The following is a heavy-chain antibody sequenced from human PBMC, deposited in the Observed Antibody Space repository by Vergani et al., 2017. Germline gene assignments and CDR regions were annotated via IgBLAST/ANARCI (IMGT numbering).Heavy chain of an antibody. CDR2: IRSKANSYAT. CDR1: GFTFSGSA. Sequence: EVQLVESGGGLVQPGGSLKLSCAASGFTFSGSAMHWVRQASGKGLEWVGRIRSKANSYATAYAASVKGRFTISRDDSKNTAYLQMNSLKTEDTAVYYCARERLGYFDYWGQGTLVTVSS. J-gene: IGHJ4*02. D-gene: IGHD7-27*01. CDR3: ARERLGYFDY. V-gene: IGHV3-73*02.